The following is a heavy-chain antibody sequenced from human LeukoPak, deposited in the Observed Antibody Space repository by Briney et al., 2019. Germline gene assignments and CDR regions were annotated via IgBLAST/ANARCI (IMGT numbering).Heavy chain of an antibody. V-gene: IGHV4-34*01. CDR2: INHSGST. J-gene: IGHJ4*02. CDR1: GGSFSGYY. CDR3: AREGDYDYVWGSYPWGY. Sequence: SETLSLTCAVYGGSFSGYYWSWIRQPLGKGLEWIGEINHSGSTNYNPSLKSRVTISVDTSKNQFSLKLSSVTAADTAVYYCAREGDYDYVWGSYPWGYWGQGTLVTVSS. D-gene: IGHD3-16*02.